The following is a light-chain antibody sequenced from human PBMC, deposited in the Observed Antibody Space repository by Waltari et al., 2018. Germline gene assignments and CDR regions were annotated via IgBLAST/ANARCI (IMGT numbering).Light chain of an antibody. J-gene: IGKJ1*01. CDR2: GAS. CDR1: QSVSRD. Sequence: EIALTQSPGTLSLSPGERAALSCRASQSVSRDLAWYQQKPGQAPKLLIYGASIRATGIPDRFTGSGSGTDFSLTISSLEPEDFAVYFCQHYVRLPATFGQGTKVEIK. V-gene: IGKV3-20*01. CDR3: QHYVRLPAT.